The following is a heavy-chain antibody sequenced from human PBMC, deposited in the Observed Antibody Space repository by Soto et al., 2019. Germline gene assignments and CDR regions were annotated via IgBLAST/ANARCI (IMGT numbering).Heavy chain of an antibody. Sequence: GGSLRLSCAASGFTFSSYAMHWVRQAPGKGLEWVAVISYDGSNKYYADSVKGRFTISRDNSKNTLYLQMNSLRAEDTAVYYCARDRRVSRGAILEWSLYYYHGMDVWGQGTTVTVSS. V-gene: IGHV3-30-3*01. CDR2: ISYDGSNK. D-gene: IGHD3-3*01. CDR1: GFTFSSYA. CDR3: ARDRRVSRGAILEWSLYYYHGMDV. J-gene: IGHJ6*02.